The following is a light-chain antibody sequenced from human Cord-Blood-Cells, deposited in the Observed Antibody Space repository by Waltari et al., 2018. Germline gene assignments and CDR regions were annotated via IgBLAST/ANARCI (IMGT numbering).Light chain of an antibody. CDR2: EVS. CDR3: SSYAGSNNLG. V-gene: IGLV2-8*01. J-gene: IGLJ3*02. Sequence: QSALTQPPSASGSPGQSVTISCTGTRSDVGGYNYVSWYQQHPGKAPKLMIYEVSKRPSGVPDRFSGSKSGNTASLTVSVLQAEDEADYYCSSYAGSNNLGFGGGTKLTVL. CDR1: RSDVGGYNY.